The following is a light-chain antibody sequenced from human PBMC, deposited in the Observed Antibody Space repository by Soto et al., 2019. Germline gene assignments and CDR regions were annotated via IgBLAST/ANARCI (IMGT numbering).Light chain of an antibody. CDR1: SSDVGTYNL. Sequence: QSALTQPPSVSGSPGQSVTISCTGTSSDVGTYNLVSWYQQYPGKAPKVMIYDVNERPSGVPDRFSGSKSGNTASLTIIGLQAEDEADYFCCSYAGSYSWVFGGGTKLTVL. CDR2: DVN. J-gene: IGLJ3*02. V-gene: IGLV2-11*01. CDR3: CSYAGSYSWV.